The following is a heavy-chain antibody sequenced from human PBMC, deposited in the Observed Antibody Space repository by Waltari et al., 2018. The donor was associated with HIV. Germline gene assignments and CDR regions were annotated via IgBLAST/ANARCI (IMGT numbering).Heavy chain of an antibody. Sequence: QVPLVESGGGVVQHGGSLRLSCAVSGFTSRSYGMHWVRQAPGKGLEWVAFIRYDGSNKYYADSVKGRFTISRDNSKNTLYLQMNSLRAEDTAVYYCAKDQSSGIAVAVDYWGQGTLVTVSS. J-gene: IGHJ4*02. CDR2: IRYDGSNK. D-gene: IGHD6-19*01. V-gene: IGHV3-30*02. CDR3: AKDQSSGIAVAVDY. CDR1: GFTSRSYG.